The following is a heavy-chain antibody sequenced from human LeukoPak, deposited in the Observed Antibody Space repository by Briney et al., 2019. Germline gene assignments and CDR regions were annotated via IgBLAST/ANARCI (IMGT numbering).Heavy chain of an antibody. Sequence: GGSLRLSCAASGFTVTNNDMNWVRQAPGKGLEWVSVVNSGGSTYFADSVKGRFTVSRDNSKNTLSLQMNSLRVEDTAVYYCARDLISGPATHDSWGQGALVTVSS. J-gene: IGHJ4*02. CDR2: VNSGGST. CDR1: GFTVTNND. V-gene: IGHV3-66*01. D-gene: IGHD2-15*01. CDR3: ARDLISGPATHDS.